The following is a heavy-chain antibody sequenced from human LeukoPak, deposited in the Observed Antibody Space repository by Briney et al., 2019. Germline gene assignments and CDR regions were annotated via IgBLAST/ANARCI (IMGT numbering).Heavy chain of an antibody. CDR2: IYYSGST. V-gene: IGHV4-39*01. CDR3: ARHAPEVQSNYYYMDV. J-gene: IGHJ6*03. CDR1: GGSFSSYY. D-gene: IGHD1-14*01. Sequence: SETLSLTCAVYGGSFSSYYWDWIRQPPGKGLEWIGSIYYSGSTYYNPSLKSRVTISVDTSKNQFSLKLSSVTAADTAVYYCARHAPEVQSNYYYMDVWGKGTTVTVSS.